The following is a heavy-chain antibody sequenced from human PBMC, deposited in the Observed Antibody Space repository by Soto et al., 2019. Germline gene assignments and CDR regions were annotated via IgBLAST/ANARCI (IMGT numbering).Heavy chain of an antibody. CDR1: GFTFSNYA. CDR3: AKDPYSGVLVPVAIGFDP. V-gene: IGHV3-23*01. J-gene: IGHJ5*02. Sequence: GGSLRLSCAASGFTFSNYAMTWVRQGPGKGLEWVSAISGSGGSAYYADSVKGRFTISRDNSKNTLYLQMNSLRADDSGVYYCAKDPYSGVLVPVAIGFDPWGPGTPVTVSS. D-gene: IGHD2-2*01. CDR2: ISGSGGSA.